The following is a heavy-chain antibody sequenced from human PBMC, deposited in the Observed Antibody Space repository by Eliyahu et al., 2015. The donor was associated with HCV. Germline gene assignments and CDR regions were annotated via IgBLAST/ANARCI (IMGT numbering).Heavy chain of an antibody. V-gene: IGHV3-23*01. D-gene: IGHD3-10*01. CDR3: AKDLWAVVRGVIEPSDY. Sequence: EVQLLESGGGLVQPGGSLRLSCAASGFTFSSYAMSWVRQAPGKGLEWVSAISGSGGSTYYADPVKGRFTISRDNSKNTLYLQMNSLRAEDTAVYYCAKDLWAVVRGVIEPSDYWGQGTLVTVSS. CDR2: ISGSGGST. CDR1: GFTFSSYA. J-gene: IGHJ4*02.